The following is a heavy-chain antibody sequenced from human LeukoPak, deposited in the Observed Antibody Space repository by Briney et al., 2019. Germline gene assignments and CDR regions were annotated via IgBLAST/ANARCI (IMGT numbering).Heavy chain of an antibody. V-gene: IGHV3-30*02. CDR3: AFNRRLGYCSSTSCQSRVAFDI. Sequence: GGSLRLSCAASGFTFSSYGMHWVRQAPGKGLEWVAFIRYDGSNKYYADSVKGRFTISRDNSKNTLYLQMNSLRAEDTAVYYCAFNRRLGYCSSTSCQSRVAFDIWGQGTMVTVSS. D-gene: IGHD2-2*01. CDR2: IRYDGSNK. J-gene: IGHJ3*02. CDR1: GFTFSSYG.